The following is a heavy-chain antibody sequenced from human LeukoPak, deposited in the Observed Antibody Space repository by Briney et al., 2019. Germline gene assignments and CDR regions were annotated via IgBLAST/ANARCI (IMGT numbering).Heavy chain of an antibody. D-gene: IGHD2-8*01. Sequence: ASVKVSCKASGGTFSSYAISWVRQAPGQGLEWMGGIIPIFGTANYAQKFQGRVTITADKSTSTAYMELSSLRSEDTAVYYCASFFCINGVCYYLDYWGQGTLVTVSS. CDR1: GGTFSSYA. CDR3: ASFFCINGVCYYLDY. CDR2: IIPIFGTA. J-gene: IGHJ4*02. V-gene: IGHV1-69*06.